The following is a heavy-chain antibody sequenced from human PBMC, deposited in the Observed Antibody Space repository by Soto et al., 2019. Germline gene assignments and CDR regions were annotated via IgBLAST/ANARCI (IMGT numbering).Heavy chain of an antibody. Sequence: SLTCTVSGGSISSYYWSWIRQPPGKGLEWIGYIYYSGSTNYNPSLKSRVTISVDTSKNQFSLKLSSVTAADTAVYYCARDQLVVTRLTKYYYYGMDVWGQGTTVTVSS. V-gene: IGHV4-59*01. CDR3: ARDQLVVTRLTKYYYYGMDV. J-gene: IGHJ6*02. CDR1: GGSISSYY. CDR2: IYYSGST. D-gene: IGHD3-22*01.